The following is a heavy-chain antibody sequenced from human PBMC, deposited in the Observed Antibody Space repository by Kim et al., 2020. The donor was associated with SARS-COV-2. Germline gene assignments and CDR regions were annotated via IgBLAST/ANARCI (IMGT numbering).Heavy chain of an antibody. CDR1: GDSVTSQSHY. D-gene: IGHD4-17*01. V-gene: IGHV4-39*01. CDR3: ARLYGDYAFHIDA. CDR2: SYFDGST. J-gene: IGHJ5*02. Sequence: SETLSLTCTVSGDSVTSQSHYWGWIRQSPGKGLEWVGSSYFDGSTYYNPSLKSRLTISLDTSKSQFSPRLQSVTAADTAIYYCARLYGDYAFHIDAWVRGALVAVSS.